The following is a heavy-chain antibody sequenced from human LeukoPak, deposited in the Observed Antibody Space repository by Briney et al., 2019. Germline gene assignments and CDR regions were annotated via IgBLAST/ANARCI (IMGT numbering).Heavy chain of an antibody. Sequence: PSQTLSLTCTVSGGSISSGGYYWSWIRQHPGRGLEWIGYTYYSGSTYYNPSLKSRVTISVDTSKNQFSLKLSSVTAADTAVYYCARPGASGAYAFDIWGQGTMVTVSS. J-gene: IGHJ3*02. D-gene: IGHD3-10*01. V-gene: IGHV4-31*03. CDR3: ARPGASGAYAFDI. CDR1: GGSISSGGYY. CDR2: TYYSGST.